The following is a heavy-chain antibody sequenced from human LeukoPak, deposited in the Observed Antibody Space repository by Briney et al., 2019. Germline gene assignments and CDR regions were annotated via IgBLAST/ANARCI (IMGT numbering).Heavy chain of an antibody. CDR3: ARVGYYYDSSGYYYPGGYFDY. CDR1: GYTFTNYD. CDR2: ISAYNGNT. J-gene: IGHJ4*02. V-gene: IGHV1-18*01. Sequence: ASVKVSCKASGYTFTNYDINWVRQATGQGLEWMGWISAYNGNTNYAQKLQGRVTMTTDTSTSTAYMELRSLRSDDTAVYYCARVGYYYDSSGYYYPGGYFDYWGQGTLVTVSS. D-gene: IGHD3-22*01.